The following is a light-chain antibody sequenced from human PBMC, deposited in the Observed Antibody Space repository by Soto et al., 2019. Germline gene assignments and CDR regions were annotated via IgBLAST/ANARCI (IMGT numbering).Light chain of an antibody. Sequence: QSVLTQPASVSGSPGQSITISCTGTSSDVGTSKYVSWYQQFPGEVPKLLIHYVSDRPSGVSNRFSGSKSGNTASLTISGLQAEDEADYFCTSSTSDSLYVFGSGTKLTVL. J-gene: IGLJ1*01. CDR3: TSSTSDSLYV. CDR2: YVS. V-gene: IGLV2-14*01. CDR1: SSDVGTSKY.